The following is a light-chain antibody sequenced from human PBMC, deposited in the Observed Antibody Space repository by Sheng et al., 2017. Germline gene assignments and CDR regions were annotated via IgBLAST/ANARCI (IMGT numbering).Light chain of an antibody. CDR1: QNIRIW. CDR2: KAS. V-gene: IGKV1-5*03. J-gene: IGKJ1*01. CDR3: LQYSDDWS. Sequence: IKMTQSPSTLSASVGDRVTITCRASQNIRIWLAWYQQKPGKAPKALIYKASNLESGVPSRFSGGGSGTQFTLTISNLQPDDFATYYCLQYSDDWSFGQGTKVENK.